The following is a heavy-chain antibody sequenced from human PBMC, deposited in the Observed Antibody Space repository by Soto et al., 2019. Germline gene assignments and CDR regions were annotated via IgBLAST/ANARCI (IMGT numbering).Heavy chain of an antibody. Sequence: EVQLVQSGGGSVQPGGSLRHSCAASGFTFTNYWMHWVRQVPGKGLVWVSRIDGVGTGTSYSDSVRGRFTISRDNAENTFYLQMNSLRAEDTAVYYCTTVIEYWGQGTPVTVSS. CDR1: GFTFTNYW. J-gene: IGHJ4*02. CDR3: TTVIEY. CDR2: IDGVGTGT. V-gene: IGHV3-74*01.